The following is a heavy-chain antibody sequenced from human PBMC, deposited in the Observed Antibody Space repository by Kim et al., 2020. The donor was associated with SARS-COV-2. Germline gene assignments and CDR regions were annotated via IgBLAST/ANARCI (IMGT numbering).Heavy chain of an antibody. Sequence: GGSLRLSCAASGFTFSSFAMSWVRQAPGKGLEWVAAISCSGGITYYADSVKGRFTISRDNSKNTLYLQMNSLRAEDTAVYYCAKINYYDSSGYPNWGQGTLVTVSS. J-gene: IGHJ4*02. D-gene: IGHD3-22*01. CDR2: ISCSGGIT. CDR3: AKINYYDSSGYPN. V-gene: IGHV3-23*01. CDR1: GFTFSSFA.